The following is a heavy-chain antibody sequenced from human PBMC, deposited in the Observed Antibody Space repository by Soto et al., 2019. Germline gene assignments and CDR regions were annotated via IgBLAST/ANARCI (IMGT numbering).Heavy chain of an antibody. V-gene: IGHV1-69*01. CDR1: GVSFNNNG. CDR3: ARVLYYGSGSYSPYGMDV. CDR2: VSPPFRTS. Sequence: QVQLVQSGAEVKKPGSSVKVSCKTSGVSFNNNGIGWVRQAPGHGLEWMGGVSPPFRTSNYARKFQGRISITADASTCNVNMELSSLTSEDTVKFCCARVLYYGSGSYSPYGMDVWGQGTTVTVSS. J-gene: IGHJ6*02. D-gene: IGHD3-10*01.